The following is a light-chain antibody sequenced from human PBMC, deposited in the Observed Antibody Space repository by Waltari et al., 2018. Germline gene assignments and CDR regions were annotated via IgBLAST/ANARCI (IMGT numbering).Light chain of an antibody. Sequence: SSGLTQPPSVSVSPGQTTRITCSGDVLSKRFANWYQHKSGQAPLLLIFKDSERPSGIPERFSGSSSGTTVTLTISGVQPEDEADYYCQSADISTSSLIFAGGTKLTVL. CDR1: VLSKRF. CDR2: KDS. J-gene: IGLJ2*01. V-gene: IGLV3-25*03. CDR3: QSADISTSSLI.